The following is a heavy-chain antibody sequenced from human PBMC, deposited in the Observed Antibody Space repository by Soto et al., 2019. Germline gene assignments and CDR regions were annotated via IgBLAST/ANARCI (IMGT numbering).Heavy chain of an antibody. CDR3: ARELILLWFGESNWFDP. CDR1: GYTFTSYY. J-gene: IGHJ5*02. Sequence: GASVKVSCKASGYTFTSYYMHWVRQAPGQGLEWVGWINAGNGNTKYSQKFQGRVTITRDTSASTAYMELSSLRSEDTAVYYCARELILLWFGESNWFDPWGQGTLVTVSS. CDR2: INAGNGNT. V-gene: IGHV1-3*01. D-gene: IGHD3-10*01.